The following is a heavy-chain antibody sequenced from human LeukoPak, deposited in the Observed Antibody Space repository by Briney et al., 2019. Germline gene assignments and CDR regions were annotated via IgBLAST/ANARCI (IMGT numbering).Heavy chain of an antibody. Sequence: GRSLRLSCAASGFTFSSHSMNWVRQAPGKGLEWVSTISGSGGSIYYADSVKGQFTISRDNSKNTLYLQMNSLGAKDTAVYFCAKDHCSNTTCYIWENYFGYWGQGTLVTVSS. D-gene: IGHD2-2*02. CDR2: ISGSGGSI. V-gene: IGHV3-23*01. CDR1: GFTFSSHS. CDR3: AKDHCSNTTCYIWENYFGY. J-gene: IGHJ4*02.